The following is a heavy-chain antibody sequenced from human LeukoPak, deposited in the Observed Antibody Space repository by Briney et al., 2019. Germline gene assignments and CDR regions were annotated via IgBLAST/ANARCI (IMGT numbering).Heavy chain of an antibody. J-gene: IGHJ3*02. CDR3: ARGGHDPGIPFDI. CDR2: INSDGSSR. CDR1: GFTFSRYW. V-gene: IGHV3-74*01. Sequence: PGGSLRLSCAASGFTFSRYWMHWVRQAPGKGLVWVSRINSDGSSRNYVDSVKGRFTISRDNAKNTLYLQMNSLRADDTAVYYCARGGHDPGIPFDIWGQGTMVTVSS. D-gene: IGHD1-1*01.